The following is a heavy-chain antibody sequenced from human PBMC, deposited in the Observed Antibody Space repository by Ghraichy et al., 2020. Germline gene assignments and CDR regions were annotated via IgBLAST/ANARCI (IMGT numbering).Heavy chain of an antibody. CDR2: ITSSGRTI. Sequence: GGSLRLSCVGSGFAFGSYSMNWVRQSPGKGLEWVSYITSSGRTIFYAYSVKGRFTISRDNAQNSLFLQMTSLTDEDTAVYYCARGSRVVRFYYYDGMDVWGQGTTVTVSS. D-gene: IGHD4-23*01. V-gene: IGHV3-48*02. CDR1: GFAFGSYS. J-gene: IGHJ6*02. CDR3: ARGSRVVRFYYYDGMDV.